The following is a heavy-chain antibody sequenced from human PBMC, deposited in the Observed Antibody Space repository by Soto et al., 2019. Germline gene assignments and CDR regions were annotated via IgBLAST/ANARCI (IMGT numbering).Heavy chain of an antibody. V-gene: IGHV3-66*01. CDR3: ASLIAVAVDAFDI. D-gene: IGHD6-19*01. Sequence: GGSLRLSCAASGFTVSSNYMSWVRQAPGRGLEWVSVIYSGGSTYYADSVKGRFTISRDNSKNTLYLQMNSLRAEDTAVYYCASLIAVAVDAFDIWGQGTMVTVSS. CDR1: GFTVSSNY. CDR2: IYSGGST. J-gene: IGHJ3*02.